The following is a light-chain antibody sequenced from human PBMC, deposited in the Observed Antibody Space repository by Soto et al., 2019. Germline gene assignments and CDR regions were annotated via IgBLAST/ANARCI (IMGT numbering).Light chain of an antibody. CDR2: GAS. J-gene: IGKJ1*01. CDR3: QQYGSSPLT. Sequence: ELVLTQSPGTLSLSPGERATLFCRASQSVSSSYLAWYQQKPGQAPRLLIFGASSRATGIPDRFSGSGSGTDFTLTISRLEPEDLAVYYCQQYGSSPLTFGQGTKVEIK. CDR1: QSVSSSY. V-gene: IGKV3-20*01.